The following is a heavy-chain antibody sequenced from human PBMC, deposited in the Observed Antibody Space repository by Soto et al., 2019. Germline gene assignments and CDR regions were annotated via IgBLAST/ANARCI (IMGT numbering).Heavy chain of an antibody. D-gene: IGHD2-15*01. CDR2: INHSGST. Sequence: SETLSLTCAVYGGSFSGYYWSWIRQPPGKGLEWIGEINHSGSTNYNPSLKSRVTISVDTSKNQFSLKLSSVTAADTAVYYCARDCSGGSCYRGYYYYYGMDVWGQGTTVTVSS. CDR3: ARDCSGGSCYRGYYYYYGMDV. CDR1: GGSFSGYY. V-gene: IGHV4-34*01. J-gene: IGHJ6*02.